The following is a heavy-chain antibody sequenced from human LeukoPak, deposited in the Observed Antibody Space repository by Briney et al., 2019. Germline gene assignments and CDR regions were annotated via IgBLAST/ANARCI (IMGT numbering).Heavy chain of an antibody. CDR1: GFTFSNYW. J-gene: IGHJ1*01. D-gene: IGHD3-22*01. Sequence: GGSLRLSCEGSGFTFSNYWMGWVRQAPGKGLQWVANIKTDGSEKYYVDSVKGRFTISRDNAKTSLYLQMNSLRAEDTAVYYCATYSSLNRREFQYWGQGTLLTVSS. CDR3: ATYSSLNRREFQY. CDR2: IKTDGSEK. V-gene: IGHV3-7*01.